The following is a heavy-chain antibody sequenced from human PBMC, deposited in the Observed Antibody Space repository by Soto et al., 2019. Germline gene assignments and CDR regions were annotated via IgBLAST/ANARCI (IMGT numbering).Heavy chain of an antibody. CDR2: IYYSANT. J-gene: IGHJ4*02. CDR3: AAPPRY. CDR1: CGSIKSGDYY. Sequence: SETLSLTCTVSCGSIKSGDYYWTWIRQPPGKGLEFIGYIYYSANTYYNPSLKSRVTISVDTSKNHLSLKLSSVTAADTAVYYCAAPPRYWGQGTLVTVSS. V-gene: IGHV4-30-4*02.